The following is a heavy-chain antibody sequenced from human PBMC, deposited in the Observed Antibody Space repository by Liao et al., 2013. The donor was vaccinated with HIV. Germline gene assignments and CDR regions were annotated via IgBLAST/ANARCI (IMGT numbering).Heavy chain of an antibody. Sequence: QVQLQESGPGLVKPSQTLSLTCTVSGGSLSSGRYYWSWIRQPAGKGLEWIGRIYTSGSTNYNPSLKSRVTISVDPSKNQFSLKLSSVTAADTAVYYCASSLRSYSDTMGGGYFDYWGQGTLVTVSS. J-gene: IGHJ4*02. V-gene: IGHV4-61*02. CDR2: IYTSGST. CDR1: GGSLSSGRYY. CDR3: ASSLRSYSDTMGGGYFDY. D-gene: IGHD3-10*01.